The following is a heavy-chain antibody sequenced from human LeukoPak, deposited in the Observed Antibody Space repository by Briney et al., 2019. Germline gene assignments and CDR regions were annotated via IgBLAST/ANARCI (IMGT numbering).Heavy chain of an antibody. CDR1: GGSLSGYY. CDR2: INHSGST. V-gene: IGHV4-34*01. J-gene: IGHJ4*02. Sequence: SETLSLTCAVYGGSLSGYYWSWIRKPPGKGLEWIGEINHSGSTNYNPSLKSRVTISVDTSKNQFSLRLSSVTAADTAVYYCARGSTVVTPRFDYWGQGTLVTVSS. D-gene: IGHD4-23*01. CDR3: ARGSTVVTPRFDY.